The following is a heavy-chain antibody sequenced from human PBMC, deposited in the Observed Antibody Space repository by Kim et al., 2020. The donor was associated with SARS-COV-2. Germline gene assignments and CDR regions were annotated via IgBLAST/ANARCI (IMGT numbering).Heavy chain of an antibody. D-gene: IGHD6-19*01. CDR2: TYYRSKWYN. J-gene: IGHJ6*02. V-gene: IGHV6-1*01. CDR3: ARDLKEAGHYYYYGMDV. Sequence: SQTLSLTCAISGDSVSSNSAAWNWIRQSPSRGLEWLGRTYYRSKWYNDYAVSVKSRITINPDTSKNQFSLQLNSVTPEDTAVYYCARDLKEAGHYYYYGMDVWGQGNTVTVSS. CDR1: GDSVSSNSAA.